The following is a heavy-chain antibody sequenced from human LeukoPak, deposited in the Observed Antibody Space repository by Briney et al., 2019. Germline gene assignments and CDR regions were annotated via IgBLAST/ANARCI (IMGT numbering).Heavy chain of an antibody. Sequence: PSETLSLTCTVSGGSISSSSYYWGWIRQPPGKGLEWIGSVSYSGSTYYNPSLKSRVTISVDTSKNHFSLKLSSVTAADTAVYYCARVSEISPSYYYDSSGYYYFDYWGQGTLVTVSS. CDR2: VSYSGST. D-gene: IGHD3-22*01. J-gene: IGHJ4*02. CDR3: ARVSEISPSYYYDSSGYYYFDY. V-gene: IGHV4-39*02. CDR1: GGSISSSSYY.